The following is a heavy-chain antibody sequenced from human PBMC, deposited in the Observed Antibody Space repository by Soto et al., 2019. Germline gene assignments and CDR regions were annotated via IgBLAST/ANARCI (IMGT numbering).Heavy chain of an antibody. CDR3: ASGGDFSDAFDI. CDR1: GGTFSSYA. J-gene: IGHJ3*02. D-gene: IGHD2-21*01. CDR2: IIPIFGTA. Sequence: ASVKVSCKASGGTFSSYAISWVRQAPGQGLAWMGWIIPIFGTANYAQKFQGRVTITADESTSTAYMELSSLRSEDTAVYYCASGGDFSDAFDIWGQGTMVTVSS. V-gene: IGHV1-69*13.